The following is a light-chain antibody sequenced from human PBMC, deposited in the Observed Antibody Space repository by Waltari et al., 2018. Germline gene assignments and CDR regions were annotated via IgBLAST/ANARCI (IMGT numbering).Light chain of an antibody. CDR2: KAS. Sequence: DIQMTQSPSTLSASVGDRVTITCRASQNINDYLAWYQQKPGKAPKVLPQKASSLESGVPSRFSGSGSGTEFTLTISSLQPDDFATYYCQQYGSSSRTFGQGTKVEL. V-gene: IGKV1-5*01. CDR3: QQYGSSSRT. CDR1: QNINDY. J-gene: IGKJ1*01.